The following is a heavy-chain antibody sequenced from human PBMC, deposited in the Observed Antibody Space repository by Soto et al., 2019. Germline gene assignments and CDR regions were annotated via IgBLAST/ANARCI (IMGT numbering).Heavy chain of an antibody. CDR1: GGTFSSYA. J-gene: IGHJ5*02. CDR3: ARDHAVAVTDANWFDP. CDR2: IIPIFGTA. D-gene: IGHD4-17*01. V-gene: IGHV1-69*13. Sequence: SVKVSCKASGGTFSSYAISWVRQAPGQGLEWMGGIIPIFGTANYAQKFQGRVTIIADESTSTAYMELSSLRSEDTAVYYCARDHAVAVTDANWFDPWGQGTLVTVSS.